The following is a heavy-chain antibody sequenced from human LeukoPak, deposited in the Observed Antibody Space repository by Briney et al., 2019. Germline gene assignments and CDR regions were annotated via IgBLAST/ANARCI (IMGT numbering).Heavy chain of an antibody. J-gene: IGHJ4*02. CDR2: INHSGST. CDR1: GGSFSGYY. Sequence: SETLSLTCAVYGGSFSGYYRSWIRQPPGKGLEWIGEINHSGSTNYNPSLKSRVTISVDTSKNQFSLKLSSVTAADTAVYYCARPLTGNWGQGTLVTVSS. D-gene: IGHD1-1*01. V-gene: IGHV4-34*01. CDR3: ARPLTGN.